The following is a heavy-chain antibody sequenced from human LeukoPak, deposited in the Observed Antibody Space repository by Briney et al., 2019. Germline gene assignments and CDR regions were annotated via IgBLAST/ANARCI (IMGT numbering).Heavy chain of an antibody. CDR1: GYSFVPYG. V-gene: IGHV1-18*03. CDR2: ISGSTGDT. CDR3: ARDENYGIFFNVDY. J-gene: IGHJ4*02. Sequence: ASVKVSCKASGYSFVPYGISWVRQAPGEGPEWMEWISGSTGDTNYAQKFQGRVTMTADTSSSTAYMELRSLRLDDMAVYYCARDENYGIFFNVDYWGQGTLVTVSS. D-gene: IGHD4-17*01.